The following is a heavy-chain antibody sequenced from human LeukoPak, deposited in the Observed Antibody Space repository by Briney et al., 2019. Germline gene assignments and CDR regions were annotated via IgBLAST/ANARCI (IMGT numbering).Heavy chain of an antibody. J-gene: IGHJ2*01. D-gene: IGHD5-24*01. CDR3: ARWGVGYSKKGPNSWYFDL. CDR1: GYSISSGYY. CDR2: MYHSGST. V-gene: IGHV4-38-2*02. Sequence: SETLSLTCTVSGYSISSGYYWGWIRQPPGKGLEWIGSMYHSGSTYYNPSLKSRVTISVDTSKNQFSLKLSSVTAADTAVYYCARWGVGYSKKGPNSWYFDLWGRGTLVTVSS.